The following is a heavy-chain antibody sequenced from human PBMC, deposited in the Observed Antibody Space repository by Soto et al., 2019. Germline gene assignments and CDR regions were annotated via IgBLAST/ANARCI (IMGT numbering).Heavy chain of an antibody. D-gene: IGHD3-10*01. CDR1: EFTFSRFE. CDR2: ISSSGSTA. CDR3: TRAAWFPYLSFY. J-gene: IGHJ4*02. Sequence: EVQLVESGGGLVQPGGSLILSCAASEFTFSRFELHWVRQAPGKGLEWISYISSSGSTAYYASSVEGRFTISRDNANNSVYLQMDSLRAEDTALYYCTRAAWFPYLSFYWGQGALVTVSS. V-gene: IGHV3-48*03.